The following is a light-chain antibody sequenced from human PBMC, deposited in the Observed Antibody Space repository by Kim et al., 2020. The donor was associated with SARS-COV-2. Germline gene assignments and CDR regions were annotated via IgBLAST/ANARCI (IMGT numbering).Light chain of an antibody. Sequence: ASVGDRVTITWRASQSISSYLNWYQQKPGRAPKLRIYAASSLQSGVPSRFSGSGSGTDFPLTISSLRREDFATYYCQQSYSTPWTFGQGTKVDIK. CDR2: AAS. J-gene: IGKJ1*01. V-gene: IGKV1-39*01. CDR1: QSISSY. CDR3: QQSYSTPWT.